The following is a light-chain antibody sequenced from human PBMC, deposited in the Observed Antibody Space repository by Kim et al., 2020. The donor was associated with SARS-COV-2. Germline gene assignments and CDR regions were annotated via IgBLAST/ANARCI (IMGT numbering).Light chain of an antibody. CDR2: GAS. CDR3: QQYGSSPPYS. Sequence: SPGDRAIHPCRASQSVSCSYLAWYQQKPGQAPRLLIYGASSRATGIPDRFSGSGSGTDFTLTISRLEPEDFAVYYCQQYGSSPPYSFGQGTKLDI. J-gene: IGKJ2*03. CDR1: QSVSCSY. V-gene: IGKV3-20*01.